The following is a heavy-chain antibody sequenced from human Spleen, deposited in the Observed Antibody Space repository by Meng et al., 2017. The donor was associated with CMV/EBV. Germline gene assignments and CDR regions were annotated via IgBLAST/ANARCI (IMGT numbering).Heavy chain of an antibody. CDR2: IYSGGSA. J-gene: IGHJ4*02. D-gene: IGHD6-13*01. Sequence: GESLKISCAASGFTVSSNYMSWVRQAPGKGLEWVSVIYSGGSAYYADSVKGRFTISRDNSKNTLYLQMNSLRAEDTAVYYCAREDHYSSSFDYWGQGTLVIVSS. CDR3: AREDHYSSSFDY. CDR1: GFTVSSNY. V-gene: IGHV3-66*02.